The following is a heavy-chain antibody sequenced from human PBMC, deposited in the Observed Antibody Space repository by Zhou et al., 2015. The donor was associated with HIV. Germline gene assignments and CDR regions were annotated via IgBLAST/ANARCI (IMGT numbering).Heavy chain of an antibody. Sequence: QVQLVQSGAEVKKPGSSVKVSCKASGGTFSSYTISWVRQAPGQGLEWMGRIIPILGIANYAQKFQGRVTITADKSTSTAYMELSSLRSEDTAVYYCARGGRISRRSKENHPFDYWGQGTLVTVSS. CDR2: IIPILGIA. CDR3: ARGGRISRRSKENHPFDY. CDR1: GGTFSSYT. D-gene: IGHD1-14*01. J-gene: IGHJ4*02. V-gene: IGHV1-69*02.